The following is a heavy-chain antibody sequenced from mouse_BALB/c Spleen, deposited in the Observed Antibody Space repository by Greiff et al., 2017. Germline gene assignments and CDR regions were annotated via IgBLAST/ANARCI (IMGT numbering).Heavy chain of an antibody. CDR1: GYSITSGYY. CDR3: ARDDYRYPWFAY. Sequence: VQLKESGPGLVKPSQSLSLTCSVTGYSITSGYYWNWIRQFPGNKLEWMGYISYDGSNNYNPSLKNRISITRDTSKNQFFLKLNSVTTEDTATYYCARDDYRYPWFAYWGQGTLVTVSA. J-gene: IGHJ3*01. CDR2: ISYDGSN. V-gene: IGHV3-6*02. D-gene: IGHD2-14*01.